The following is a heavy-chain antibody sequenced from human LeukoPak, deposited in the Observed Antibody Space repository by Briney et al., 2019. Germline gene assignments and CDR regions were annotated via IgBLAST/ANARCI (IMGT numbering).Heavy chain of an antibody. CDR2: INAGNGNT. J-gene: IGHJ6*04. CDR3: ARDSGYDDYYYYYGMDV. CDR1: GYTFTSYA. D-gene: IGHD5-12*01. V-gene: IGHV1-3*01. Sequence: ASVKVSCKASGYTFTSYAMHWVRQAPGQRLEWMGWINAGNGNTKYSQKFQGRVTIIRDTSASTAYMELSSLRSEDTAVYYCARDSGYDDYYYYYGMDVWGKGTTVTVSS.